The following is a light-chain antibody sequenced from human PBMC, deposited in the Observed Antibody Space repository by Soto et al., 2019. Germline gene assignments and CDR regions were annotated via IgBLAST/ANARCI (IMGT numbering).Light chain of an antibody. CDR2: GAS. CDR3: QQYGSSRP. Sequence: EIVLTQSPGTLSLSPGERATLSCRASQSVSSSYLAWYQQKPGQAPRLLIYGASSRATGIPDRFSGSGSGTDFTLTISRLEPDDFAVYYCQQYGSSRPFGQGTKVEIK. V-gene: IGKV3-20*01. CDR1: QSVSSSY. J-gene: IGKJ1*01.